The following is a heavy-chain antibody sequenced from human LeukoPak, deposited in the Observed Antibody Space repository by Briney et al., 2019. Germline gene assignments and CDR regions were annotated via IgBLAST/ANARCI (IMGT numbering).Heavy chain of an antibody. CDR1: GFTFSSYS. V-gene: IGHV3-74*01. D-gene: IGHD3/OR15-3a*01. CDR3: ARDKDWILFDY. Sequence: GGSLRLSCAASGFTFSSYSMHWVRQAPGKGLVWVSRINVDGTTITYADSVKGRFTISRDNAKNTLYLQMDSLRAEDTAVYYCARDKDWILFDYWGQGTLVTVSS. CDR2: INVDGTTI. J-gene: IGHJ4*02.